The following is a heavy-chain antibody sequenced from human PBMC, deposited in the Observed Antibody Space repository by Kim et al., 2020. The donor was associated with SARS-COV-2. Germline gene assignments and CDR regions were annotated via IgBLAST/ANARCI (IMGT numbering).Heavy chain of an antibody. V-gene: IGHV3-23*01. Sequence: GGSLRLSCAASGFTFTGYPMTWVRQAPAKGLEWVSTIRTTGRQTYYADSVKGRFTISTDDSKNTLYLQLNSLRADDTAVYYCEKEGGDYGESAFDLWGQGIMVTVSS. CDR2: IRTTGRQT. D-gene: IGHD4-17*01. CDR3: EKEGGDYGESAFDL. J-gene: IGHJ3*01. CDR1: GFTFTGYP.